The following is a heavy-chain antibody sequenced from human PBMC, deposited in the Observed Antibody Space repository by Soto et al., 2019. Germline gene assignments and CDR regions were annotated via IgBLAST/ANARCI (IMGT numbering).Heavy chain of an antibody. V-gene: IGHV3-9*01. CDR3: AKDRDYDTSGVTDY. D-gene: IGHD3-22*01. J-gene: IGHJ4*02. Sequence: EVQLVESGGGLVQPGRSLRLSCAASGFTFDDYAMHWVRQAPGKGLEWVSGISWNSGSIDYADSVKGRFTITRDNAKHSLYLQMNSLRAEDTALYYCAKDRDYDTSGVTDYWGQGTLVTVSS. CDR2: ISWNSGSI. CDR1: GFTFDDYA.